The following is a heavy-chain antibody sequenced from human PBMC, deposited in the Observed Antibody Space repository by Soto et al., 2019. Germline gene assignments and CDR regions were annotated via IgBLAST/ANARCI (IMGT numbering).Heavy chain of an antibody. Sequence: GGSLRLSCAASGFTFSSYGVHWVRQAPGKGLEWVAVIWYDGSNKYYADSVKGRFTISRDNSKNTLYLQMNSLRAEDTAVYYCARDMTFGVDYFDYWGQGTLVTVSS. V-gene: IGHV3-33*01. J-gene: IGHJ4*02. CDR3: ARDMTFGVDYFDY. CDR1: GFTFSSYG. CDR2: IWYDGSNK. D-gene: IGHD3-3*01.